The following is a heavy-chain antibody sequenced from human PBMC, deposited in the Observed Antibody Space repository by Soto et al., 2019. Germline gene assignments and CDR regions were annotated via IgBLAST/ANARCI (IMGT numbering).Heavy chain of an antibody. J-gene: IGHJ4*02. Sequence: WETLSLTCAVYGASLSRYYWSWFRQPPEKGLEWIGEINQSGSTNYNPSLKSRVTISVDTSKNQFSLKLSSVTAADSAVYYCANGRSAIVVAKDYWGQGTLVTVSS. V-gene: IGHV4-34*01. CDR2: INQSGST. D-gene: IGHD1-26*01. CDR1: GASLSRYY. CDR3: ANGRSAIVVAKDY.